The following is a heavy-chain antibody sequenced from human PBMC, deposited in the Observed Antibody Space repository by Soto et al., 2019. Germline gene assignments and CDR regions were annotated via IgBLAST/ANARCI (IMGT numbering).Heavy chain of an antibody. Sequence: GGSLRLSCSASGVNFKTYWMYWVRQAPGKGLEWVANIDTDGSRKNYVDSVKGRFIISRDNAKNSLLLQMNSLRADDTAVYYCGRVPLDGNYANGVDVWGQGTTVTVSS. CDR2: IDTDGSRK. CDR3: GRVPLDGNYANGVDV. V-gene: IGHV3-7*03. J-gene: IGHJ6*02. D-gene: IGHD4-17*01. CDR1: GVNFKTYW.